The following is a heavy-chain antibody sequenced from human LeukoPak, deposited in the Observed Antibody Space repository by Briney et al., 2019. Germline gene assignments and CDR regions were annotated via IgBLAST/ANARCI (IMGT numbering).Heavy chain of an antibody. V-gene: IGHV4-59*01. J-gene: IGHJ5*02. CDR3: ARDDYNWFDP. Sequence: SETLSLTCTVSGGSISRYYWSWIRQPPGKGLEWIGYIYHSGSTNYNPSLKSRVTISVDTSKNQFSLKLTSVTAADTAVYYCARDDYNWFDPWGQGTLVTVSS. CDR2: IYHSGST. CDR1: GGSISRYY.